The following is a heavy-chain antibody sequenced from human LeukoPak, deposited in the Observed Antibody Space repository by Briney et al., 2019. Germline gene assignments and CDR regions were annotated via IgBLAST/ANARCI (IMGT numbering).Heavy chain of an antibody. D-gene: IGHD4-17*01. Sequence: TGGSLRLSCAASGFTFSSYAMSWVRRAPGKGLEWLSHTSVNGAVTTYADSVKGRFTISSDTAKNSLYLQLNSLTVGDTAMYYCARDRDGDEDFDYWGRGTLVTVSS. CDR1: GFTFSSYA. J-gene: IGHJ4*02. V-gene: IGHV3-48*01. CDR2: TSVNGAVT. CDR3: ARDRDGDEDFDY.